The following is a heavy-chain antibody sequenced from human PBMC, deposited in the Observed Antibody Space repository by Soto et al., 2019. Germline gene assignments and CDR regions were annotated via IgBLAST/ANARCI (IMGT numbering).Heavy chain of an antibody. CDR3: ARGYYYGSGRPTPGGMDV. CDR1: GDSISNYY. J-gene: IGHJ6*02. V-gene: IGHV4-59*08. Sequence: PSETLSLTCTVSGDSISNYYWAWIRQPPGKGLEWIGYVHSNGNTHHTPSLKSRVTISMDTSKNQFSLNLNSVTAADTAVYYCARGYYYGSGRPTPGGMDVWGQGTTVTVSS. D-gene: IGHD3-10*01. CDR2: VHSNGNT.